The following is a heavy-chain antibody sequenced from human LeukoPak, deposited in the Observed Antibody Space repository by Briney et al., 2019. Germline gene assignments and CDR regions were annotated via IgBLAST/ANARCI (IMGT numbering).Heavy chain of an antibody. V-gene: IGHV4-59*02. D-gene: IGHD5-24*01. CDR2: IYYSGST. CDR3: ARDSEMEGGFDY. CDR1: GGSVSSYY. J-gene: IGHJ4*02. Sequence: SETLSLTCTVSGGSVSSYYWSWIRQPPGKRLEWIGYIYYSGSTNYNPSLKSRVTISVDTSKNQFSLKLSSVTAADTAVYYCARDSEMEGGFDYWGQGTLVTVSS.